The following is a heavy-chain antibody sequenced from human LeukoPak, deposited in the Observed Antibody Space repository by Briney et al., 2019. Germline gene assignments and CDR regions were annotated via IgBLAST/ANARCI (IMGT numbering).Heavy chain of an antibody. CDR3: ARVRFLERSQYYFDS. CDR1: EFTFNIYW. D-gene: IGHD3-3*01. CDR2: IKQDGSEK. V-gene: IGHV3-7*01. J-gene: IGHJ4*02. Sequence: GGSLRLSCAASEFTFNIYWMSWVRQAPGKGLEWVANIKQDGSEKYYVDSVEGRFTISRDNAKNSLYLQMNSLRAEDTAVYYCARVRFLERSQYYFDSWGQGTLVTVSS.